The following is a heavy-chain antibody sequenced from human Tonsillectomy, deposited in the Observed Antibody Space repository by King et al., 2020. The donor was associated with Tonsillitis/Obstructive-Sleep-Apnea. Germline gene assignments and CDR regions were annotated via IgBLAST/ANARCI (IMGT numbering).Heavy chain of an antibody. CDR2: ISYDGSNK. CDR3: ARYGDYGTFDY. D-gene: IGHD4-17*01. Sequence: VQLVESGGGVVQPGRSLRLSCAASGFTFSSYAMHWVRQALGKGLEWVAVISYDGSNKYYADSVKGRFTISRDNSKNTLYLQMNSLRAEDTAVYYCARYGDYGTFDYWGQGTLVTVSS. J-gene: IGHJ4*02. V-gene: IGHV3-30*01. CDR1: GFTFSSYA.